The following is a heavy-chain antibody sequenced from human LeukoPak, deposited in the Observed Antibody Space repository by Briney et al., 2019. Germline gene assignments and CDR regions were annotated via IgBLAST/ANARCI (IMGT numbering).Heavy chain of an antibody. J-gene: IGHJ4*02. Sequence: ASVKVSCKASGYTFTSYGISWVRQAPGQGLEWMGWINPNSGGTNYAQKFQGRVTMTRDTSISTAYMELSRLRSDDTAVYYCAREVVVVPAAIQYWGQGTLVTVSS. CDR1: GYTFTSYG. CDR2: INPNSGGT. CDR3: AREVVVVPAAIQY. V-gene: IGHV1-2*02. D-gene: IGHD2-2*01.